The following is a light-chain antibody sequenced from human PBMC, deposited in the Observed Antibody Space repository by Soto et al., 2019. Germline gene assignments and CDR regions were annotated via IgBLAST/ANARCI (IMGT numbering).Light chain of an antibody. V-gene: IGKV3-11*01. J-gene: IGKJ5*01. Sequence: EVVLTQSPVTLSLSPGERATLSCRASQSFRGLLAWYQQKPGQAPRLLIYDASNRATGIPARFSGGGSGTDFTLTIDNLEPEDFAIYYCQQRSNWPPITFGQGTRLEIK. CDR2: DAS. CDR1: QSFRGL. CDR3: QQRSNWPPIT.